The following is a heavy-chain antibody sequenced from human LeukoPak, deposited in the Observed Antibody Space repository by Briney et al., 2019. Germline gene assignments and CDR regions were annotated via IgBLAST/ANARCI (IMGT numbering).Heavy chain of an antibody. CDR2: ISGSGGTI. V-gene: IGHV3-11*01. D-gene: IGHD3-10*01. J-gene: IGHJ5*02. CDR1: GFTFTNYY. CDR3: ARSVYYYDSLDP. Sequence: GGSLRLSCAASGFTFTNYYMSRIRQAPGKGLEWVSYISGSGGTIYYADSVKGRFTVSRDNAENSLYLQMNSLRAEDTAVYYCARSVYYYDSLDPWGQGTLVTVSS.